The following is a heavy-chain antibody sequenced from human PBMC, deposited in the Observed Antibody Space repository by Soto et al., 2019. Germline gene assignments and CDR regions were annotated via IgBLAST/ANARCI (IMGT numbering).Heavy chain of an antibody. J-gene: IGHJ6*03. D-gene: IGHD6-6*01. Sequence: ASVKVSCKASGYTFTSYAIHSVRQAPGQRLEWMGWINAGNGNTKYSQKFQGRVTMTRDTSASTAYMELSSLRSEDTAVYYCARKGVAARPGYYYYYYYMDVWGKGTTVTVSS. CDR3: ARKGVAARPGYYYYYYYMDV. V-gene: IGHV1-3*01. CDR2: INAGNGNT. CDR1: GYTFTSYA.